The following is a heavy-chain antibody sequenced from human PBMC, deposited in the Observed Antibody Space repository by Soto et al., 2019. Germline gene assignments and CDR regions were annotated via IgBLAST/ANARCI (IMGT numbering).Heavy chain of an antibody. CDR2: ISAYNGNT. V-gene: IGHV1-18*01. J-gene: IGHJ4*01. CDR3: ARDPAGVAAAGTELDY. D-gene: IGHD6-13*01. Sequence: ASVKVSCKASGYTFTSYGNSWERQAPGQGLEWMGWISAYNGNTNYAQKLQGRVTMTTDTSTSTAYMELRSLRSDDTAVYYCARDPAGVAAAGTELDYWGQGTLVTISS. CDR1: GYTFTSYG.